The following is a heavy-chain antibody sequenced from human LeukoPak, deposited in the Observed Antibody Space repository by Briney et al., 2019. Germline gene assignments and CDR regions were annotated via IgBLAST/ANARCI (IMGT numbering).Heavy chain of an antibody. J-gene: IGHJ4*02. D-gene: IGHD6-19*01. Sequence: SETLSLTCAVYGGSFSGYYWSWIRQPPGEGLEWIGEINHRGSTNYNPSLKSRVTTSVDTSKNQFSLKVTSVTAADTAMYFCARSVAGYFDYWGQGTLVTVSS. CDR2: INHRGST. CDR1: GGSFSGYY. V-gene: IGHV4-34*01. CDR3: ARSVAGYFDY.